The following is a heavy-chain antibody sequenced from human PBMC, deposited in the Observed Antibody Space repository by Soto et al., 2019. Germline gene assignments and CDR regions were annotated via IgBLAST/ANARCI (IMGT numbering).Heavy chain of an antibody. CDR2: IIPIFGTA. Sequence: SVKRAWKASGGTSSNYAISWVRQAPGQGLEWMGGIIPIFGTANYAQKFQGRVTITADESTSTAYMELRSLRSEDTAVYYCATIVPTIGAAAKGVVYLGKGTLVTV. V-gene: IGHV1-69*13. CDR1: GGTSSNYA. J-gene: IGHJ4*02. CDR3: ATIVPTIGAAAKGVVY. D-gene: IGHD6-25*01.